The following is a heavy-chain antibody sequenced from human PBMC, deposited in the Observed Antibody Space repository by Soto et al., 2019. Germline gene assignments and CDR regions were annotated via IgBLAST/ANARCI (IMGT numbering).Heavy chain of an antibody. Sequence: ASVKVSCKASGGTFSSYAISWVRQAPGQGLEWMGGIIPIFGTANYAQKFQGRVTITADESTSTAYMELSSLRSEDTAVYYCARELRDGYNYIDYWGQGTLVTVSS. J-gene: IGHJ4*02. CDR3: ARELRDGYNYIDY. V-gene: IGHV1-69*13. D-gene: IGHD5-12*01. CDR2: IIPIFGTA. CDR1: GGTFSSYA.